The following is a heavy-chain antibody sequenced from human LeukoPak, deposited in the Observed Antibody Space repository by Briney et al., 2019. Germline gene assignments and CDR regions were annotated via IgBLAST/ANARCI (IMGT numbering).Heavy chain of an antibody. CDR1: GFTFSSYS. D-gene: IGHD5-18*01. Sequence: PGGSLRLSCAASGFTFSSYSMNWVRQAPGKGLEWVSSISSSSSYIYYADSVKGRFTISRDNAKNSLYPQMNSLRAEDTAVYYCARDIGGTAMVKDYWGQGTLVTVSS. V-gene: IGHV3-21*01. CDR2: ISSSSSYI. CDR3: ARDIGGTAMVKDY. J-gene: IGHJ4*02.